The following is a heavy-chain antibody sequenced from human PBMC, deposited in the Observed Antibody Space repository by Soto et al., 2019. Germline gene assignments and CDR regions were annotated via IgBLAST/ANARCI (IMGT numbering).Heavy chain of an antibody. CDR3: ESCDGIGAGGEVFSRGIDV. J-gene: IGHJ6*02. Sequence: PGESLKISCKGSGYSFTNHWIGWVRQIPGKGLEWVGIIYPGDSDNRYSPSFQGPVTLSADKSIRTAYLQWSSLKASDTAISDGESCDGIGAGGEVFSRGIDVWGQGTVVTVSS. D-gene: IGHD6-13*01. CDR1: GYSFTNHW. CDR2: IYPGDSDN. V-gene: IGHV5-51*01.